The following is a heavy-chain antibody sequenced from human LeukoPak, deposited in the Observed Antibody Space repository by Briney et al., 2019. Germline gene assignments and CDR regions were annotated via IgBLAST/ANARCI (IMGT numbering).Heavy chain of an antibody. V-gene: IGHV4-4*07. CDR1: GGSISSYY. J-gene: IGHJ4*02. CDR2: IYTSGST. D-gene: IGHD1-26*01. Sequence: SETLSLTCTVSGGSISSYYWSWIRQPAGKGLEWIGHIYTSGSTNYNASLKSRVSMSVDTSKNQFSLKLSSVTAADTAVFYCARENSGSYREFDYWGQGTLVTVSS. CDR3: ARENSGSYREFDY.